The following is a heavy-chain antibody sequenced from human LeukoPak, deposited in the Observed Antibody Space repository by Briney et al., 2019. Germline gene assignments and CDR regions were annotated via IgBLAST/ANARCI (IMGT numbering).Heavy chain of an antibody. V-gene: IGHV4-31*03. CDR2: IYYSGST. Sequence: PSETLSLTCTVSGGSISSGGYYWSWIRQHPGKGLEWIGYIYYSGSTYYNPSLKSRVTISVDTSKNQFSLKLSSVTAADTAVYYCARAPTTLNIVLMVYAITWFDPWGQGTLVTVSS. J-gene: IGHJ5*02. CDR3: ARAPTTLNIVLMVYAITWFDP. CDR1: GGSISSGGYY. D-gene: IGHD2-8*01.